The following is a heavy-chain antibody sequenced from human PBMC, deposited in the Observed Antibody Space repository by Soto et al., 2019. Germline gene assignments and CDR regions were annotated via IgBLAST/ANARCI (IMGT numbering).Heavy chain of an antibody. Sequence: EVQLLESGGGLARPGGSLRLSCVASGFIFSDYATTWIRQAPGKGLEWVATISASGGNIEYTDSLKGRFTISRDNSKKTVYLQINGLTADDTAVHYCAKVAGGLGYFDLWGRGTLVTVSS. CDR2: ISASGGNI. J-gene: IGHJ2*01. V-gene: IGHV3-23*01. CDR3: AKVAGGLGYFDL. CDR1: GFIFSDYA. D-gene: IGHD3-16*01.